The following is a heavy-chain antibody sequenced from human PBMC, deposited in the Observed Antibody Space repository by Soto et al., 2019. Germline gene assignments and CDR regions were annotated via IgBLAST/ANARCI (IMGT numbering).Heavy chain of an antibody. CDR3: AREVSNYQYYYYYGMDV. CDR2: IYYSGST. D-gene: IGHD4-4*01. Sequence: PSETLSLTCTVSGGSISSGDYYWSWIRQPPGKGLEWIGYIYYSGSTYYNPSLKSRVTISVDTSKNQFSLKLSSVTAADTAVYYCAREVSNYQYYYYYGMDVWGQGTTVTVSS. CDR1: GGSISSGDYY. J-gene: IGHJ6*02. V-gene: IGHV4-30-4*01.